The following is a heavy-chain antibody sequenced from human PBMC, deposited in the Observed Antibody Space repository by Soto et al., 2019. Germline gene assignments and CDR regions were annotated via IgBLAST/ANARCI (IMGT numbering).Heavy chain of an antibody. CDR2: INSDGTTT. CDR1: GFTFNNFW. V-gene: IGHV3-74*01. Sequence: EVQLVESGGGLVQPGGSLRLSCAASGFTFNNFWMYWVRQTPEKGLVWVSGINSDGTTTIYADSVKGRFTISRDNAKNTLYLHMNSLTVEDTAIYYCVRDMRWGQGTLVTVSS. CDR3: VRDMR. J-gene: IGHJ4*02.